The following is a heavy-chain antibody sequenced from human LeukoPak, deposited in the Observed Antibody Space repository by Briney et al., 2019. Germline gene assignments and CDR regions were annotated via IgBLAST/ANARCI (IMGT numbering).Heavy chain of an antibody. Sequence: PGGSLRLSCAASGFGFSVYWIHWVRQAPGKGLVWVAHINEDGTSANHADSVKGRFTISRDNAKNTLYLQMNSLTVEDTAVYYCARVPTNSYGFGQWGQGSLVTVSS. J-gene: IGHJ4*02. CDR2: INEDGTSA. CDR3: ARVPTNSYGFGQ. V-gene: IGHV3-74*01. CDR1: GFGFSVYW. D-gene: IGHD5-18*01.